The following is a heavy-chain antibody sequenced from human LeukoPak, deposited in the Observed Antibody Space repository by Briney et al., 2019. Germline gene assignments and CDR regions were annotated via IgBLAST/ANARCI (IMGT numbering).Heavy chain of an antibody. V-gene: IGHV1-18*01. CDR3: ARAINYCTSSSCPLWY. J-gene: IGHJ4*02. D-gene: IGHD2-2*01. CDR1: GYTFTSYG. CDR2: ISAYNGDT. Sequence: VSVKVSCKASGYTFTSYGFTWVRQAPGQGLEWMGWISAYNGDTNYPQKLQGRVTMTTDTSTSTAYMELRSLRSDDTAVYYCARAINYCTSSSCPLWYWGQGTLVTVSS.